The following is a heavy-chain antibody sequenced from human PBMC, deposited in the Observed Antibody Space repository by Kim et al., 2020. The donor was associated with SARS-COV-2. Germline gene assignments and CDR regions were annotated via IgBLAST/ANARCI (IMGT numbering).Heavy chain of an antibody. CDR3: AKDRVAARRGFWFDP. V-gene: IGHV3-23*01. Sequence: GGSLRLSCAASGFTFSSYAMSWVRQAPGKGLEWVSAISGSGGSTYYADSVKGRFTISRDNSKNTLYLQMKSLRAEDTAVYYCAKDRVAARRGFWFDPWGQGTLVTVSS. D-gene: IGHD6-6*01. J-gene: IGHJ5*02. CDR2: ISGSGGST. CDR1: GFTFSSYA.